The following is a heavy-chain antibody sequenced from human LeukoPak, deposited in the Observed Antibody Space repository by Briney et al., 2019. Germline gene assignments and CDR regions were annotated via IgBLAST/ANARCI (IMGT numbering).Heavy chain of an antibody. CDR1: KFTFSSYA. V-gene: IGHV3-30*03. CDR3: AERTGSYSGY. Sequence: GRSLRLSCAASKFTFSSYAMHWVRQAPGKGLEWVALVSNDGGDKYYADSVKGRFTISRDNSKNTLYLQMNSLRAEDTAVYYCAERTGSYSGYWGQGTLVTVSS. CDR2: VSNDGGDK. D-gene: IGHD1-26*01. J-gene: IGHJ4*02.